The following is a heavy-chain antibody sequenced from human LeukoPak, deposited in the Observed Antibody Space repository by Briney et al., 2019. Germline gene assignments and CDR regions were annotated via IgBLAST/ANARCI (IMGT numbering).Heavy chain of an antibody. V-gene: IGHV1-69*04. CDR3: ATYYYGSGSNWFDP. CDR2: IIPILGIA. CDR1: GGTFSSYA. D-gene: IGHD3-10*01. Sequence: SVKVSCKASGGTFSSYAISWVRQAPGQGLEWMGRIIPILGIASYAQKFQGRVTITADKSTRTAHMELSSLRSEDTAVYYCATYYYGSGSNWFDPWGQGTLVTVSS. J-gene: IGHJ5*02.